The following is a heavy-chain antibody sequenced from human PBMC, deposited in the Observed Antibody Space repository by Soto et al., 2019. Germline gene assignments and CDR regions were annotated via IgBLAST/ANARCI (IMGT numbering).Heavy chain of an antibody. J-gene: IGHJ4*02. D-gene: IGHD3-22*01. Sequence: SETLSLTCTVSGGSISSYYWSWIRQPAGKGLEWIGRIYTSGSTNYNPSLKSRVTMSVDTSKNQSSLKLSSVTAADTAVYYWASNSGGYYDRSGVHDYWGPGTLVTVP. CDR1: GGSISSYY. V-gene: IGHV4-4*07. CDR3: ASNSGGYYDRSGVHDY. CDR2: IYTSGST.